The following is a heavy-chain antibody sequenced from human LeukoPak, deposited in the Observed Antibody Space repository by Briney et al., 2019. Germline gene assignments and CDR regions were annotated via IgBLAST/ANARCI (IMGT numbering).Heavy chain of an antibody. CDR1: GGSISSGSYY. J-gene: IGHJ4*02. D-gene: IGHD2-21*02. CDR2: IYTSGST. CDR3: ARSLAYCGGDCYWGLSYFDY. V-gene: IGHV4-61*02. Sequence: PSETLSLTCTVSGGSISSGSYYWSWIRQPAGTGLEWIGRIYTSGSTNYNPSLKSRVTISVDTSKNQFSLKLSSVTAADTAVYYCARSLAYCGGDCYWGLSYFDYWGQGTLVTVSS.